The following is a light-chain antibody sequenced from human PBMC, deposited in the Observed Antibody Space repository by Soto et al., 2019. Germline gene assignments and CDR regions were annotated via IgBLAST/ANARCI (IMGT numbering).Light chain of an antibody. V-gene: IGKV1-5*01. Sequence: DIQMTQSPSTLSASVGDRVTITCRASQIIGSSLAWYQQTPGRAPKLLIYDASTLHTGVPSRFSGSESGTEFTLTIRSLQPDDSATYYCQQYYSYSYTFGQGTKVDLK. J-gene: IGKJ2*01. CDR2: DAS. CDR1: QIIGSS. CDR3: QQYYSYSYT.